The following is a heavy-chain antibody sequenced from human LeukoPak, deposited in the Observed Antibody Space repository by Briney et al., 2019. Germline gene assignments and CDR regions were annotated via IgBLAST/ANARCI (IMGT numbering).Heavy chain of an antibody. CDR3: ARGALVWLPRAKYYMDV. CDR1: GVSFSGYY. D-gene: IGHD3-3*01. Sequence: SETLSLTCAVYGVSFSGYYWSWIRQPPAKGVEWSWEINHSASTNYNPSLKSRVTISVDTFKNQFSLKLSSMTAADTAVYYCARGALVWLPRAKYYMDVWGKGTTVPVSS. V-gene: IGHV4-34*01. J-gene: IGHJ6*03. CDR2: INHSAST.